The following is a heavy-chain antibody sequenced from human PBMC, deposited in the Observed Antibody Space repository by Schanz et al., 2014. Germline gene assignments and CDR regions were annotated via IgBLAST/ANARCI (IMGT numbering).Heavy chain of an antibody. J-gene: IGHJ4*02. D-gene: IGHD3-10*01. Sequence: EVQLLESGGGLVQPGGSLRLSCAASGFTFSSYAMTWVRQAPGMGLEWVSAISGRDGSTYYADSVRGRFTISRDNSKNTLYLQMNSLRAEDTAVYYCAKYRGYYRVSGSYRELEYWGQGTLVTVSS. V-gene: IGHV3-23*01. CDR3: AKYRGYYRVSGSYRELEY. CDR1: GFTFSSYA. CDR2: ISGRDGST.